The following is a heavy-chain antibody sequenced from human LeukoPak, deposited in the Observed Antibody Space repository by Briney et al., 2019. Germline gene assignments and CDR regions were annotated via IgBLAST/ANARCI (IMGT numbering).Heavy chain of an antibody. Sequence: GGSLRLSCAASGFTFSSYAMSWVRQAPGKGLEWVSSISSSSSYIYYADSVKGRFTISRDNAKNSLYLQMNSLRAEDTAVYYCARDRNYDSSGYSDYWGQGTLVTVSS. CDR1: GFTFSSYA. CDR3: ARDRNYDSSGYSDY. J-gene: IGHJ4*02. D-gene: IGHD3-22*01. CDR2: ISSSSSYI. V-gene: IGHV3-21*01.